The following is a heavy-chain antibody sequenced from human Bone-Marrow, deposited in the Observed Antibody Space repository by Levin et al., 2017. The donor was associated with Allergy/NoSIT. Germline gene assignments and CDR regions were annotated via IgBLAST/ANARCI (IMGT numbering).Heavy chain of an antibody. V-gene: IGHV5-51*01. J-gene: IGHJ2*01. CDR3: ARTHPYGGTTCYLYWYFDL. CDR1: GYTFTSHW. Sequence: GGSLRLSCKGSGYTFTSHWIAWLRQMPGKGPDLMGIIYPGYSETRYSPPFRGQFTISADDSINTAYLQWSSLKASDTAMYYCARTHPYGGTTCYLYWYFDLWGRGTLVTVSS. CDR2: IYPGYSET. D-gene: IGHD4-23*01.